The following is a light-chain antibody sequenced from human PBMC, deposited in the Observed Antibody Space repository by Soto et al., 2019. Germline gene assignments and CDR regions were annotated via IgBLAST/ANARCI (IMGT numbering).Light chain of an antibody. CDR3: QQYGSSPWT. J-gene: IGKJ1*01. CDR2: GAS. V-gene: IGKV3-20*01. Sequence: EIVLTQSPGTLSLSPGERATLSCRASQSVSSSYLAWYQQKPGQAPRLLIYGASSRATGIPDRFSGSGSGTDFTLTSSRLGPDDFAVYYCQQYGSSPWTFGQGTKVEIK. CDR1: QSVSSSY.